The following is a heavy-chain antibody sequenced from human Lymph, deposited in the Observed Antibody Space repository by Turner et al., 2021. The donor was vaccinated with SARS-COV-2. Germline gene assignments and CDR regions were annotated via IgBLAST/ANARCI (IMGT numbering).Heavy chain of an antibody. D-gene: IGHD3-10*01. CDR3: ARLVRRAEYYFDY. V-gene: IGHV4-39*01. CDR2: MDYSGSN. J-gene: IGHJ4*02. Sequence: QLQLQESGPGPVKPSETLSLTCTVSGGSISSSSHYWGWIRQPPGRGLGWIGHMDYSGSNNNNPSLKSRVTISVDTSKNQCSLKLSSVTAADTAVYYCARLVRRAEYYFDYWGQGTLVTVSS. CDR1: GGSISSSSHY.